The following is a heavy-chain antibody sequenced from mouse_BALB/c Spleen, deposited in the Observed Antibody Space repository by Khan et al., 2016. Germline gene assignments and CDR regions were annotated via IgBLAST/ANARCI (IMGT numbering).Heavy chain of an antibody. Sequence: EVQLLETGGGLVQPGGSRGLSCEGSGFTFSGFWMSWVRQTPGKTLECIGDINSDGSAINYAPSIKDRFTIFRDNAKSTLYLQMSNVRSEDTATYFCMRYDGYYWYFDVWGAGTTVTVSS. CDR3: MRYDGYYWYFDV. CDR2: INSDGSAI. D-gene: IGHD2-3*01. V-gene: IGHV11-2*02. J-gene: IGHJ1*01. CDR1: GFTFSGFW.